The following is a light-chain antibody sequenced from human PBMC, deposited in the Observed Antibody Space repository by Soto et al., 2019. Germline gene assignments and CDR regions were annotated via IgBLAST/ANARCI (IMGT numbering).Light chain of an antibody. CDR1: SDDIGANNY. CDR2: EAA. Sequence: QSALTQPASVSGSPGQSITISCTGTSDDIGANNYVSWYQHHPGKAPKSLIYEAATRPSGISHRFSGSKSGNTASLTISGLQAEDEADYFCTSYTSASTLVFGGGTKLTVL. V-gene: IGLV2-14*01. J-gene: IGLJ2*01. CDR3: TSYTSASTLV.